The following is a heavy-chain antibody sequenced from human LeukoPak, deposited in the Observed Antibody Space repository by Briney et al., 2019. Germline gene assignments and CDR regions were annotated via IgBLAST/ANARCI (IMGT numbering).Heavy chain of an antibody. J-gene: IGHJ4*02. CDR1: GYTFTGYY. D-gene: IGHD4-17*01. CDR2: INPNSGGT. V-gene: IGHV1-2*04. Sequence: ASVKVSCKASGYTFTGYYMHWVRQAPGQGPEWMGWINPNSGGTNYAQKFQGWVTMTRDTSISTAYMELSRLRSDDTAVYYCARDSDDYGDYTLDYWGQGTLVTVSS. CDR3: ARDSDDYGDYTLDY.